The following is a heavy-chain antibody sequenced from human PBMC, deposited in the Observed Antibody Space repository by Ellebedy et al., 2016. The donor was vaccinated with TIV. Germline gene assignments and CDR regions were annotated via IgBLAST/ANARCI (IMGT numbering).Heavy chain of an antibody. CDR2: TYCRSKWFN. J-gene: IGHJ6*02. CDR1: GDSVSNTGAA. CDR3: ARDPSWCYSCLDV. V-gene: IGHV6-1*01. D-gene: IGHD2/OR15-2a*01. Sequence: SQTLSLTCAISGDSVSNTGAAWNWIRQSPSRGPEWLGRTYCRSKWFNDYAVSVKGRITINPDTSKNQFSLQLNSVTPEDTAVYYCARDPSWCYSCLDVWGQGTTVTVSS.